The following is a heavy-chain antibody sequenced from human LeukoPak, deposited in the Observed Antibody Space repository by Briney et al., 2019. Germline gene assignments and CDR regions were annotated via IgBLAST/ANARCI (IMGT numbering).Heavy chain of an antibody. Sequence: GGSLRLSCAASGFTFSDYYMSWIRQAPGKGLEWVSYISSSGTNIYYTDSVKGRFTISRDNAKNSLYLQMNSLRAEDTAVYYCARALDYYGSGSQLHWGQGTLVTVSS. V-gene: IGHV3-11*01. CDR2: ISSSGTNI. CDR1: GFTFSDYY. CDR3: ARALDYYGSGSQLH. J-gene: IGHJ4*02. D-gene: IGHD3-10*01.